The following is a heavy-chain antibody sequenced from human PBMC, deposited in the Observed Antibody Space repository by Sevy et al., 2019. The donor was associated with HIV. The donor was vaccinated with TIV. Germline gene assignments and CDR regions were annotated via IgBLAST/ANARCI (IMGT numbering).Heavy chain of an antibody. J-gene: IGHJ6*02. Sequence: GGSLRLSCAASGFTFSSYSMNWVRQAPGKGLEWVSSISSSSSYIYYADSVKGRFTISRDNAKNSLYLQMNSLRAEDTAVYYCARAPRGSWYYYGMDVWGQGTTVTVSS. CDR3: ARAPRGSWYYYGMDV. CDR1: GFTFSSYS. D-gene: IGHD6-13*01. CDR2: ISSSSSYI. V-gene: IGHV3-21*01.